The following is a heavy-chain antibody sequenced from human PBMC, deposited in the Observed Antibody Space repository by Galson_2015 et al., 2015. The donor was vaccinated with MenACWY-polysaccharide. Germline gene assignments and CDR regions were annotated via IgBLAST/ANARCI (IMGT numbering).Heavy chain of an antibody. V-gene: IGHV3-23*01. D-gene: IGHD2-2*01. CDR2: ISAGGGTT. J-gene: IGHJ5*02. CDR3: AKATCGSTSCYGFDP. Sequence: SLRLSCAASGFTFSSYAISWVRQAPGQGLEWVSTISAGGGTTHYADAVKGRFVISRDASKSTLYLQLNSLRAEDTATYYCAKATCGSTSCYGFDPWGRGTLATVSS. CDR1: GFTFSSYA.